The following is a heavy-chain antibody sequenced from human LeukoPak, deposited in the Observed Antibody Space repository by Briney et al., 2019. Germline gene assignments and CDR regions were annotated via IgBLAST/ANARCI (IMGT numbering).Heavy chain of an antibody. CDR1: GYTFTSYD. V-gene: IGHV1-8*01. CDR3: ARDLDAEVDYYDSSGYYLSRPGI. Sequence: ASVKVSCKASGYTFTSYDINWVRQATGQGLEWMGWMNPNSGNTGYAQKFQGRVTMTRNTSISTAYMELSSLRSEDTAVYYCARDLDAEVDYYDSSGYYLSRPGIWGQGTMVTVSS. CDR2: MNPNSGNT. J-gene: IGHJ3*02. D-gene: IGHD3-22*01.